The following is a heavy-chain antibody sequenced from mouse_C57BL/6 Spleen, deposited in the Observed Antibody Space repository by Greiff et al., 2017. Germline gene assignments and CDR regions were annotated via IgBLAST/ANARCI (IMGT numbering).Heavy chain of an antibody. CDR2: IDPENGDT. J-gene: IGHJ3*01. CDR3: TTDDYDPAWFAY. D-gene: IGHD2-4*01. V-gene: IGHV14-4*01. CDR1: GFNIKDDY. Sequence: EVKLQESGAELVRPGASVKLSCTASGFNIKDDYMHWVKQRPEQGLEWIGWIDPENGDTENASKFQGKATITADTSSNTAYLQLSSLTSEDTAVYYCTTDDYDPAWFAYWGQGTLVTVSA.